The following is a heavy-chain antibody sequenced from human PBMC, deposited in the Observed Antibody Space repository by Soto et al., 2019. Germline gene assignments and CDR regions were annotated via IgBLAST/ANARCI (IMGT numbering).Heavy chain of an antibody. J-gene: IGHJ5*02. D-gene: IGHD6-13*01. V-gene: IGHV4-39*01. CDR1: GGSISSSSYY. CDR2: IYYSGST. CDR3: ARHPQKQQLVNWFDP. Sequence: SETLSLTCTVSGGSISSSSYYWGWIRQPPGKGLEWIGSIYYSGSTYYNPSLKSRVTISVDTSKNQFSLKLSSVTAADTAVYYCARHPQKQQLVNWFDPWGQGTLVT.